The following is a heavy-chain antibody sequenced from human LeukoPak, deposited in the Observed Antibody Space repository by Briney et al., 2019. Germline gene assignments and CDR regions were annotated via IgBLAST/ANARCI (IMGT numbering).Heavy chain of an antibody. D-gene: IGHD6-13*01. CDR3: ARAPYSSSWYAFDYYYGMDV. V-gene: IGHV3-7*01. Sequence: PGGSPRLSCAASGFTFSSYWMHWVRQAPGKGLVWVANIKQDGSEKYYVDSVKGRFTISRDNAKNSLYLQMNSLRAEDTAVYYCARAPYSSSWYAFDYYYGMDVWGQGTTVTVSS. CDR1: GFTFSSYW. CDR2: IKQDGSEK. J-gene: IGHJ6*02.